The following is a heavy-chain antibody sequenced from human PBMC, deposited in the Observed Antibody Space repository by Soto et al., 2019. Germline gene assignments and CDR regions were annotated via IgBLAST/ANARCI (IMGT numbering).Heavy chain of an antibody. CDR3: TTAGKSQQLVHYYYYGMDV. CDR1: GFTFSNAW. V-gene: IGHV3-15*07. Sequence: PGGSLRLSCAASGFTFSNAWMNWVRQAPGKGLEWVGRIKSKTDGGTTDYAAPVKGRFTISRDDSKNTLYLQMNSLKTEDTAVYYCTTAGKSQQLVHYYYYGMDVWGQGTTVTVSS. CDR2: IKSKTDGGTT. J-gene: IGHJ6*02. D-gene: IGHD6-13*01.